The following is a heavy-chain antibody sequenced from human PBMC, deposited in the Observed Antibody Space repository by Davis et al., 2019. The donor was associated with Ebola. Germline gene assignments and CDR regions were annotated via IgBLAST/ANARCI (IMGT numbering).Heavy chain of an antibody. J-gene: IGHJ4*02. CDR3: AKEVVPLSAAMKGFES. CDR1: GFTFSSYS. Sequence: GGSLRLSCAASGFTFSSYSMNWVRQAPGKGPEWIAFISHDGRNIPYAGSVWGRFTIARDNSKHTVSLQMDSLRREDTALYFCAKEVVPLSAAMKGFESWGQGTQVTVAS. V-gene: IGHV3-30*18. CDR2: ISHDGRNI. D-gene: IGHD2-2*01.